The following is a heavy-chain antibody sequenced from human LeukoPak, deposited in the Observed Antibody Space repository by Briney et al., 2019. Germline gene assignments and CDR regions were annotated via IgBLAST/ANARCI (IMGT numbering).Heavy chain of an antibody. CDR3: ARDVRYSGYDLGTDY. D-gene: IGHD5-12*01. J-gene: IGHJ4*02. V-gene: IGHV4-38-2*02. CDR1: GYSISSGYY. CDR2: IYHSGST. Sequence: PSETPSLTCAVSGYSISSGYYWGWIRQPPGKGLEWIGSIYHSGSTYYNPSLKSRVTISVDTSKNQFSLKLSSVTAADTAVYYCARDVRYSGYDLGTDYWGQGTLVTVSS.